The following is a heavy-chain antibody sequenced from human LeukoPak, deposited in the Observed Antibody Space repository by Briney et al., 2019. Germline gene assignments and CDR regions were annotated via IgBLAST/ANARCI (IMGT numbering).Heavy chain of an antibody. D-gene: IGHD6-25*01. CDR2: IIPIFGTA. Sequence: GSSVKGSCKASGGTFSSYAISWVRQAPGQGLEWMGRIIPIFGTANYAQKFQGRVTITTDESTSTAYMELSSLRSEDTAVYYCATQDSSGLDYWGQGTLVTVSS. V-gene: IGHV1-69*05. CDR1: GGTFSSYA. CDR3: ATQDSSGLDY. J-gene: IGHJ4*02.